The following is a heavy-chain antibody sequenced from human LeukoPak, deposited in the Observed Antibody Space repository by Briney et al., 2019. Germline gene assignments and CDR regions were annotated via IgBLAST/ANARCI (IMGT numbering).Heavy chain of an antibody. Sequence: GGSLRLSCAASGFSFSSYWMSWVRQAPGKGLEWVANIKQDGSDKWCVDSVKGRFTISRDNAKNSLYLQMNSLRAEDTAVYYCARAYCSGGSCYYYYYYGMDVWGQGTTVTVSS. J-gene: IGHJ6*02. CDR2: IKQDGSDK. D-gene: IGHD2-15*01. CDR1: GFSFSSYW. CDR3: ARAYCSGGSCYYYYYYGMDV. V-gene: IGHV3-7*04.